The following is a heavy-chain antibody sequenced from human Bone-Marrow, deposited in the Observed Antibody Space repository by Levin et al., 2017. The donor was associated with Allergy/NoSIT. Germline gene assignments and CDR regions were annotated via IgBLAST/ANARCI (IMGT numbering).Heavy chain of an antibody. Sequence: GGSLRLSCAASGFTFSGSAMHWVRQASGKGLEWVGRIRSKVNSYATAYAESVKGRFTISRDDSKNTAYLQVNSLKTEDTAVYDCTRSRGDSSSSYFDYWGRGTLVTVSS. D-gene: IGHD2-2*01. CDR1: GFTFSGSA. CDR3: TRSRGDSSSSYFDY. J-gene: IGHJ4*02. V-gene: IGHV3-73*01. CDR2: IRSKVNSYAT.